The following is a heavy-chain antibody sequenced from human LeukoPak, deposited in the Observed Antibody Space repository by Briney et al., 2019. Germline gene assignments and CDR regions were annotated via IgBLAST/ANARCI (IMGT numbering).Heavy chain of an antibody. CDR2: IYPGDSDS. Sequence: GEPLKISCKASGYSFTSYWIGWVRQMSGKGLEWMGIIYPGDSDSRCSPSFQGQVTISADKSISTAYLQWSSLKASDTAMYYCARYGSGSTNWFDPWGQGTLVTVSS. CDR3: ARYGSGSTNWFDP. J-gene: IGHJ5*02. CDR1: GYSFTSYW. D-gene: IGHD3-10*01. V-gene: IGHV5-51*01.